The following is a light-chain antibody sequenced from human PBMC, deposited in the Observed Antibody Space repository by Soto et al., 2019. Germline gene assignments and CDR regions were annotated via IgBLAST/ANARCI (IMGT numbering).Light chain of an antibody. CDR1: SSDVGGYNY. CDR2: DVS. CDR3: SSYTSITTHVV. V-gene: IGLV2-14*03. J-gene: IGLJ2*01. Sequence: QSALTQPASVSGSPGQSITISCTGTSSDVGGYNYVSWYQQHPGKAPKLMIYDVSNRPSGVSNRFSGSKSANTASLTISGLQAEDEADYYCSSYTSITTHVVFGGGTQLTVL.